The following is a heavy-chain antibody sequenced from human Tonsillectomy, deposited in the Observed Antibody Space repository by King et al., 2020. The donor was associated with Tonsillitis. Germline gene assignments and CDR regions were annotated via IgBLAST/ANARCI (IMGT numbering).Heavy chain of an antibody. D-gene: IGHD3-22*01. J-gene: IGHJ4*02. CDR1: GGTFSSYV. V-gene: IGHV1-69*04. Sequence: QLVQSGAEVKKPGSSVKVSCKASGGTFSSYVISWVRQAPGQGLEWMGRIIPILGIANYAQKFQGRVTITADKSTSTDYMELSSLRSEDTDVYYCARETGHDSIGYYPSKWGQGTLVTVSS. CDR2: IIPILGIA. CDR3: ARETGHDSIGYYPSK.